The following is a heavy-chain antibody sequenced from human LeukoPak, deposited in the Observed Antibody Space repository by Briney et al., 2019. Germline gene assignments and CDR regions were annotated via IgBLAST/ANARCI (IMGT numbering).Heavy chain of an antibody. CDR1: GGSLSSYY. D-gene: IGHD2-15*01. CDR2: IYTSEST. CDR3: ARASDSCSGGSCYPDAFDI. Sequence: SETLSLTCTVSGGSLSSYYWSWIRQPARKGLEWIGRIYTSESTNYNPSLKSRVTMSVDTSKTQFSLKLTSVTAADTAVYYCARASDSCSGGSCYPDAFDIWGQGTMVTVSS. J-gene: IGHJ3*02. V-gene: IGHV4-4*07.